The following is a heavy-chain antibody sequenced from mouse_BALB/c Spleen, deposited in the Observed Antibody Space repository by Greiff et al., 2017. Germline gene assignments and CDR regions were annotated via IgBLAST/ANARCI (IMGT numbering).Heavy chain of an antibody. D-gene: IGHD1-1*01. V-gene: IGHV2-9*02. CDR1: GFSLTSYG. J-gene: IGHJ2*01. CDR3: ARDAGSSYEGYFDY. CDR2: IWAGGST. Sequence: VKLVESGPGLVAPSQSLSITCTVSGFSLTSYGVHWVRQPPGKGLEWLGVIWAGGSTNYNSALMSRLSISKDNSKSQVFLKMNSLQTDDTAMYYCARDAGSSYEGYFDYWGQGTTLTVSS.